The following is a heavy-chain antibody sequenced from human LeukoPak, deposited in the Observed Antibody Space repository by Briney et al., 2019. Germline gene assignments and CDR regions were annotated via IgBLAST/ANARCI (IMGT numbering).Heavy chain of an antibody. Sequence: SETLSLTCAVNGGSFGVYSWNWIRQPQGRGLRGIGKLNIGENTNYNPSLKSRATVSLDTSKNQFSLELTSVTAADTAVYYCARGPGDYDSSGYYYRNAFDIWGQGTMVTVSS. D-gene: IGHD3-22*01. V-gene: IGHV4-34*01. CDR1: GGSFGVYS. CDR2: LNIGENT. J-gene: IGHJ3*02. CDR3: ARGPGDYDSSGYYYRNAFDI.